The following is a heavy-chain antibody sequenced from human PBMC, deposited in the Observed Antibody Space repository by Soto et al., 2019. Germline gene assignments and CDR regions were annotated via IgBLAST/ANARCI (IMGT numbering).Heavy chain of an antibody. CDR2: IYYSENT. J-gene: IGHJ5*02. Sequence: SETLSLTCTVSGGSISSSSNHWGWIRQPPGKGLEWIGNIYYSENTYYNPSLKSRVTISVDTSKKQFSLKLSSVTAADTAVYYCARHWSAEAVAGTLDWFDPWGQGTLVTVSS. V-gene: IGHV4-39*01. CDR1: GGSISSSSNH. CDR3: ARHWSAEAVAGTLDWFDP. D-gene: IGHD6-19*01.